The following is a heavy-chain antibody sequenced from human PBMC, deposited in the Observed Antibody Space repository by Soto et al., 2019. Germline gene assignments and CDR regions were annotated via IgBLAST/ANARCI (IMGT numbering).Heavy chain of an antibody. CDR2: ISYDGSNK. CDR3: AKEFRDSSSRYYYYYMDV. CDR1: GFTFSSYG. V-gene: IGHV3-30*18. J-gene: IGHJ6*03. Sequence: QVQLVESGGGVVQPGRSLRLSCAASGFTFSSYGMHWVRQAPGKGLEWVAVISYDGSNKYYADSVKGRFTISRDNSKNTLYLQMNSLRAEDTAVYYCAKEFRDSSSRYYYYYMDVWGIGTTVTVSS. D-gene: IGHD2-21*02.